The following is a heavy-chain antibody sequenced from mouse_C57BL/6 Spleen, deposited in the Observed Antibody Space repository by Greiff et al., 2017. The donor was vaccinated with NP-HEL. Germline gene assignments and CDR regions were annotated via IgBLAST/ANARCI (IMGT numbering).Heavy chain of an antibody. V-gene: IGHV1-69*01. Sequence: QVQLQQPGAELVMPGASVKLSCKASGYTFTSYWMHWVKQRPGQGLEWIGEIDPSDSYTNYNQKFKGKSTLTVDKSSSTAYMQLSSLTSEDSAVYYCARSTYYYPYYAMDYWGQGTSVTVSS. CDR3: ARSTYYYPYYAMDY. CDR2: IDPSDSYT. D-gene: IGHD2-4*01. J-gene: IGHJ4*01. CDR1: GYTFTSYW.